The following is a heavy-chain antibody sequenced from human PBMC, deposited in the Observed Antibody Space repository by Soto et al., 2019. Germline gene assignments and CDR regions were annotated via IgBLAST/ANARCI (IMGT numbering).Heavy chain of an antibody. D-gene: IGHD6-19*01. CDR2: INHSGST. CDR1: GGSFSGYY. Sequence: QVQLQQWGAGLLKPSETLSLTCAVYGGSFSGYYWSWIRQPPGKGLEWIGEINHSGSTNYNPSLKSRVTISVDTSKSQFSLKLSSVTAADTAVYYCARGTPGIAVAGAFDYWGQGTLVTVSS. CDR3: ARGTPGIAVAGAFDY. J-gene: IGHJ4*02. V-gene: IGHV4-34*01.